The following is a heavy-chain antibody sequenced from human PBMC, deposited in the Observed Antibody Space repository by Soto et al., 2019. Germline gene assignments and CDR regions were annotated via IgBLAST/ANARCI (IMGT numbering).Heavy chain of an antibody. D-gene: IGHD6-19*01. V-gene: IGHV3-30*18. CDR1: GFSFSAYG. J-gene: IGHJ5*01. Sequence: QVELVESGGGVVQPGRSLRLSCEASGFSFSAYGMHWVRQAPGKGLEWVAAISHDGNDRYYADSVKGRFPISRDNSKNTLYLQMNSLRPEDAAMYYCTNGTAVPYQWFDSWGQGTLVTVSS. CDR3: TNGTAVPYQWFDS. CDR2: ISHDGNDR.